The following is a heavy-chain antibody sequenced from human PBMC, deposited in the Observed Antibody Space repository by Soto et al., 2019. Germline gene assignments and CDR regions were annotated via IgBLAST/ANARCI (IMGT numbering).Heavy chain of an antibody. CDR1: GGTFSSCT. CDR3: PSRQGVVKTRYDY. Sequence: SVKVSCTASGGTFSSCTISWVRQAPGQRLEWMEGITPRFETENHEQKFQGRVTITVDESTSTAYMELSSMRFKDTEVYYCPSRQGVVKTRYDYWGQGTLVTVS. V-gene: IGHV1-69*13. CDR2: ITPRFETE. D-gene: IGHD3-3*01. J-gene: IGHJ4*02.